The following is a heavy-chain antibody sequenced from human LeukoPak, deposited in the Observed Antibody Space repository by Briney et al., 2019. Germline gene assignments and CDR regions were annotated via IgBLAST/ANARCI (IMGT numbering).Heavy chain of an antibody. V-gene: IGHV1-46*01. CDR2: INPSDGST. D-gene: IGHD3-10*01. Sequence: GASVEVSCKASGYTFTSYYMHWLRQAPGQGLEWMGIINPSDGSTSYAQKFQGRVTMNRDTSTSTVYMELSSLRSEDTAVYYCARDSPRVYYGSGSYYNALGYWGQGTLVTVSS. CDR3: ARDSPRVYYGSGSYYNALGY. J-gene: IGHJ4*02. CDR1: GYTFTSYY.